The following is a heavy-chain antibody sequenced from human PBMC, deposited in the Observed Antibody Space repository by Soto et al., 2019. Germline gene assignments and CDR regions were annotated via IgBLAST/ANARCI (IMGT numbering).Heavy chain of an antibody. J-gene: IGHJ4*02. CDR1: GGSISSGGYY. Sequence: QVQLQESGPGLVKPSQTLSLTCTVSGGSISSGGYYWSWIRQHPGKGLEWIGYIYYSGSTYYNPSLKSRVTISVDTSKNQFSLKLSSVTAADTAVYYCARASSADKRGYYYGSGSYSLQAPVLDYWGQGTLVTVSS. D-gene: IGHD3-10*01. CDR2: IYYSGST. CDR3: ARASSADKRGYYYGSGSYSLQAPVLDY. V-gene: IGHV4-31*03.